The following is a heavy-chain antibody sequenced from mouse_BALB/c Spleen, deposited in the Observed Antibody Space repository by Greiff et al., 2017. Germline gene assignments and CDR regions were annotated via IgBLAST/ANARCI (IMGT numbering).Heavy chain of an antibody. V-gene: IGHV5-6-5*01. CDR1: GFTFSSYA. J-gene: IGHJ2*01. CDR3: AREVDYYGSSYDY. CDR2: ISSGGST. Sequence: EVQLQESGGGLVKPGGSLKLSCAASGFTFSSYAMSWVRQTPEKRLEWVASISSGGSTYYPDSVKGRFTISRDNARNILYLQMSSLRSEDTAMYYCAREVDYYGSSYDYWGQGTTLTVSS. D-gene: IGHD1-1*01.